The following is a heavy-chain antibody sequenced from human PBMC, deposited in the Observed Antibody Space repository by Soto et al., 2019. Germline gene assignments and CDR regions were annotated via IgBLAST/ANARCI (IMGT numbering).Heavy chain of an antibody. CDR2: IWYDGNSK. Sequence: SLRLSCAASGFIFTSYGMHWVRQAPGKGLEWVAGIWYDGNSKYYEDSVKGRFTISRDNSKNTLYLEMSSLRGDDTAVYYCARENYYDTSGLDFWGQGTLVTVSS. CDR3: ARENYYDTSGLDF. V-gene: IGHV3-33*01. CDR1: GFIFTSYG. D-gene: IGHD3-22*01. J-gene: IGHJ4*02.